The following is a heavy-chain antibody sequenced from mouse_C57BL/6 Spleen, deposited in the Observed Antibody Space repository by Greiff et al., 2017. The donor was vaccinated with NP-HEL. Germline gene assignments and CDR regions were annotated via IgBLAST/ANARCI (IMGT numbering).Heavy chain of an antibody. CDR3: AKLTTVVANYAMDY. CDR2: IWSGGCT. Sequence: VQLQQSGPGLVQPSQSLSITCTVSGFSLTSYGVHWVRQPPGKGLEWLGVIWSGGCTDYNAAFISRLSISKDNSKSQVFFKMNSLQADDTAIYYCAKLTTVVANYAMDYWGQGTSVTVSS. D-gene: IGHD1-1*01. V-gene: IGHV2-4*01. CDR1: GFSLTSYG. J-gene: IGHJ4*01.